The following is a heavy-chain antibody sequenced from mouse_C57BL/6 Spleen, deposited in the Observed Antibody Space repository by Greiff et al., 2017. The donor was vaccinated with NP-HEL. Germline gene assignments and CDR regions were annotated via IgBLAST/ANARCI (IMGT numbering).Heavy chain of an antibody. CDR2: IYWDDDK. CDR1: GFSLSTSGMG. CDR3: ARRAWYFDV. V-gene: IGHV8-12*01. Sequence: QVTLKVCGPGILQSSQTLSLTCSFSGFSLSTSGMGVSWIRQPSGKGLEWLAHIYWDDDKRSNPSLKSRLTISKDTSRNQVFLKITSVDTADTATYYCARRAWYFDVWGTGTTVTVSS. J-gene: IGHJ1*03.